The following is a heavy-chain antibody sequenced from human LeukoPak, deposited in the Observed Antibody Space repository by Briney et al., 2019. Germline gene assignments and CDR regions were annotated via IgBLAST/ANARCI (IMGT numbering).Heavy chain of an antibody. D-gene: IGHD1/OR15-1a*01. Sequence: GGSLRLSCAASGFTFSSYAMSWVRQAPGRGLEWVSVIYSGGNTYYADSVKGRFIISRDNSKNTLFLQMEALRGEDTAVYYCASGLEQLQHWFYWGQGTRVSVYS. CDR1: GFTFSSYA. CDR2: IYSGGNT. V-gene: IGHV3-23*05. J-gene: IGHJ1*01. CDR3: ASGLEQLQHWFY.